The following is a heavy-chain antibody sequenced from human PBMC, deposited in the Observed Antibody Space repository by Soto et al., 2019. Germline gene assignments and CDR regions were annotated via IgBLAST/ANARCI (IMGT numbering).Heavy chain of an antibody. CDR2: IYNSVIT. Sequence: SETLSLTCTVSGASVSSGNQYWSWIRQPPGKRLEWIGYIYNSVITNYSPSLKSRVTISVDRSKNQFSLKLSSVTAADTAVYYCARDFTDSSGPTLGMGVWGQGTTVTVSS. CDR3: ARDFTDSSGPTLGMGV. V-gene: IGHV4-61*01. J-gene: IGHJ6*02. CDR1: GASVSSGNQY. D-gene: IGHD6-19*01.